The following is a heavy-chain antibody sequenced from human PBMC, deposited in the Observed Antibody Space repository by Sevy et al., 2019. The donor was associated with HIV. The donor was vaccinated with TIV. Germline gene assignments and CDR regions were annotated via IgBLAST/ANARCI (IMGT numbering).Heavy chain of an antibody. CDR1: GDSITDYY. D-gene: IGHD6-19*01. CDR3: AGDTSGYSNGWYPDYNYYGLDV. J-gene: IGHJ6*02. Sequence: SETLSLTCAVSGDSITDYYWNWIRQSPGRGLEWIGFIHYYGSPNYNPTRKSRVTISLATSKNQFSLRLRSVTAADTVGYYYAGDTSGYSNGWYPDYNYYGLDVWGQGTTVTVSS. CDR2: IHYYGSP. V-gene: IGHV4-59*01.